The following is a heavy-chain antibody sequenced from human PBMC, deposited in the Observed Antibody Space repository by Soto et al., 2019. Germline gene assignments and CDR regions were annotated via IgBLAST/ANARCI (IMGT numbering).Heavy chain of an antibody. CDR3: ARIAASGRGWDV. D-gene: IGHD6-13*01. Sequence: EVQLVESGGGLVQPGGSLRLSCVDSGFTFSSYWMSWVRQAPVKGLEWVGNIKQDGSEENYVDSVKGRFTISRDKAKNSRYLQMNSLRAEDTAVYYCARIAASGRGWDVWGQGTTVVVSS. CDR1: GFTFSSYW. V-gene: IGHV3-7*01. CDR2: IKQDGSEE. J-gene: IGHJ6*02.